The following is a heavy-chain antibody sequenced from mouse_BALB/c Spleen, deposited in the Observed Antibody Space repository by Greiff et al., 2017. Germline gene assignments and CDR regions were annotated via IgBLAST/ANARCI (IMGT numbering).Heavy chain of an antibody. CDR2: IDPANGNT. D-gene: IGHD2-12*01. V-gene: IGHV14-3*02. Sequence: VQLQQSGAELVKPGASVKLSCTASGVNIKDTYMHWVKQRPEQGLEWIGRIDPANGNTKYDPKFQGKSTIPADTSSNTAYLQLSSLTSEDTAVYYYARTYTEGYYAMDYWGQGTSVTVAS. CDR1: GVNIKDTY. J-gene: IGHJ4*01. CDR3: ARTYTEGYYAMDY.